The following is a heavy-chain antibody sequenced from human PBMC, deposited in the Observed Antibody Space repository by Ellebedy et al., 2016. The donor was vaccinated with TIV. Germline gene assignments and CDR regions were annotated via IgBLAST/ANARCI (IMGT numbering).Heavy chain of an antibody. J-gene: IGHJ6*02. CDR1: GFTFSSYD. Sequence: GESLKISXAASGFTFSSYDMHWVRQATGKGLEWVSAIGTAGDTYYPGSVKGRFTISRENAKHSLYLQMNSLRAGATAVYYCARERSYGSGSYYQAEYYYGMDVWGQGTTVTVSS. V-gene: IGHV3-13*01. CDR2: IGTAGDT. D-gene: IGHD3-10*01. CDR3: ARERSYGSGSYYQAEYYYGMDV.